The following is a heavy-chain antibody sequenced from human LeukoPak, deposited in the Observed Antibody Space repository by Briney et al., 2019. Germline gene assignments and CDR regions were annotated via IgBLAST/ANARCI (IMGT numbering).Heavy chain of an antibody. V-gene: IGHV3-11*01. D-gene: IGHD3-10*01. CDR1: GFTFSDYY. J-gene: IGHJ4*02. CDR2: ISSSGSTI. CDR3: ARDGEITMVPSDY. Sequence: PGGSLRLSCAAAGFTFSDYYMSWIRQAPGKGLEWVSYISSSGSTIYYADSVKGRFTISRDNAKNSLYLQMNSLRAEDTAVYYCARDGEITMVPSDYWGQGTLVTVSS.